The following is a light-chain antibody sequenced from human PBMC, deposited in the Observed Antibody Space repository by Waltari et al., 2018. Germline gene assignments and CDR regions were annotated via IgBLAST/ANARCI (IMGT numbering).Light chain of an antibody. J-gene: IGLJ2*01. CDR1: SSDVGGYNF. V-gene: IGLV2-8*01. CDR3: SSYAGSMTLV. Sequence: QSALTQPPSASGSPGQSVTISCTGTSSDVGGYNFVSWYQQHPGKAPKLMIYEVSERPSGLPDRFSGSKSGNTASLTVSGLQTEDESDYYCSSYAGSMTLVFGGGTKLTVL. CDR2: EVS.